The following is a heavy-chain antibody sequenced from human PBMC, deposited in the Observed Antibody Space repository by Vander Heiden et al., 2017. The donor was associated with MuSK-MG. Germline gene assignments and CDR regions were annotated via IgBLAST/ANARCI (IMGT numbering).Heavy chain of an antibody. CDR1: GGSISSSSYY. Sequence: QLQLQESGPGLVKPSETLSLTCIVSGGSISSSSYYWGWIRQPPGKGLEWIGSIYHSGSTYYNPSLKSRVTISVDTSKNQWSLKLSSVTAADTAVYYCAKHLPHDDGSGSYFDNWGHGTLVTVSS. J-gene: IGHJ4*01. D-gene: IGHD3-10*01. V-gene: IGHV4-39*01. CDR2: IYHSGST. CDR3: AKHLPHDDGSGSYFDN.